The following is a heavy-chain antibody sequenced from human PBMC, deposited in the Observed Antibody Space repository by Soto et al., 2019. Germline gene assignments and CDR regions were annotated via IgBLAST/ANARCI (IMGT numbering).Heavy chain of an antibody. Sequence: QVQLVQSGAEVKKPGSSVKVSCKASGGTFSSYTISWVRQAPGQGLEWMGRIIPILGIANYAQKFQGRVTITADKSTSTAYMELSSLRSEDTAVYYCVRSRGINWNDYYFDYWGQGTLVTVSS. V-gene: IGHV1-69*02. J-gene: IGHJ4*02. CDR2: IIPILGIA. CDR1: GGTFSSYT. CDR3: VRSRGINWNDYYFDY. D-gene: IGHD1-1*01.